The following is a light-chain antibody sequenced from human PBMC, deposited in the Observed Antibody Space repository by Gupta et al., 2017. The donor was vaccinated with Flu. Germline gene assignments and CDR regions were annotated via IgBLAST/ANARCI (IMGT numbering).Light chain of an antibody. CDR3: MQALQTPFT. V-gene: IGKV2-28*01. J-gene: IGKJ3*01. CDR1: QSLLHSNGYNY. CDR2: LGS. Sequence: DIVMTQSPLSLPVTPGEPASISCRSSQSLLHSNGYNYLDWYLQKPGQSPQLLIYLGSNRASGVPDRFSGSGSGTDFTLSISRVEAEDVGVYYCMQALQTPFTFGHGTKVDIK.